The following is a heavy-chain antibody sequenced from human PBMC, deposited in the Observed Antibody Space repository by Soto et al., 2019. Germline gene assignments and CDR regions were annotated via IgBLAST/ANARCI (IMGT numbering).Heavy chain of an antibody. V-gene: IGHV1-46*01. CDR2: INPRGGIT. CDR3: ASSPAYGSSWYGIPPDLSHGMDV. CDR1: GYTFTSYY. D-gene: IGHD6-13*01. J-gene: IGHJ6*02. Sequence: DSVKVSCKASGYTFTSYYIHWVRQAPGQGLEWMGIINPRGGITTYAQKFQGRLTMTGDTSTSTVYMELSSLTSEDTAMYHCASSPAYGSSWYGIPPDLSHGMDVWGQGTTVTVS.